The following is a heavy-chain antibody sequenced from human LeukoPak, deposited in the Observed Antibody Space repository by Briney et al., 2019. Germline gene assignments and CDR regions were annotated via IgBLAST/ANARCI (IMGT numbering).Heavy chain of an antibody. CDR2: ISSSSSYT. CDR1: GFTFSDYY. D-gene: IGHD1-1*01. V-gene: IGHV3-11*06. Sequence: GGSLRLSCAASGFTFSDYYMSWIRQAPGKGLEWVSYISSSSSYTNYADSVKGRFTISRDNAKNSLYLQMNSLRAEDTAVYYCARGRGTPILGYYFDYWGQGALVTVSS. CDR3: ARGRGTPILGYYFDY. J-gene: IGHJ4*02.